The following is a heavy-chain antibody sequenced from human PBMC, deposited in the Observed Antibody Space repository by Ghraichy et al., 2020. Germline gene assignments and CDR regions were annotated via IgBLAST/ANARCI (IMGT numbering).Heavy chain of an antibody. D-gene: IGHD5-18*01. CDR2: IYSGGST. V-gene: IGHV3-53*01. CDR1: GFTVSSNY. CDR3: ARVLYSYGYILGFDY. J-gene: IGHJ4*02. Sequence: GASLRLSCAASGFTVSSNYMSWVRQAPGKGLEWVSVIYSGGSTYYADSVKGRFTISRDNSKNTLYLQMNSLRAEDTAVYYCARVLYSYGYILGFDYWGQGTLVTVSS.